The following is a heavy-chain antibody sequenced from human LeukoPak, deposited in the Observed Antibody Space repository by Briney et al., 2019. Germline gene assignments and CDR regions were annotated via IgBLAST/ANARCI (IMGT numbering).Heavy chain of an antibody. J-gene: IGHJ4*02. CDR3: ARGGSYYDSSGYHYVGFDY. Sequence: ASVKVSCKASGYTFTSYGFSWVRQAPGQGLEWMGWISPYNGNTNYAQKLQVRVTMTTDTSTSTAYMELRSLRSDDTAVYYCARGGSYYDSSGYHYVGFDYWGQGTLVTVSS. V-gene: IGHV1-18*01. D-gene: IGHD3-22*01. CDR2: ISPYNGNT. CDR1: GYTFTSYG.